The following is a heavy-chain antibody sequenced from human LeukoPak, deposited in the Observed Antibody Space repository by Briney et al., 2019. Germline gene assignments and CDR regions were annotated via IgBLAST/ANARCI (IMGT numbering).Heavy chain of an antibody. CDR3: ARGVIAARPDYYYYMDV. J-gene: IGHJ6*03. CDR1: GGTFSSYA. D-gene: IGHD6-6*01. CDR2: IILIFGTA. Sequence: ASVKVSCKASGGTFSSYAISWVRQAPGQGLEWMGGIILIFGTANYAQKFQGRVTITTDESTSTAYMELSSLRSEDTAVYYCARGVIAARPDYYYYMDVWGKGTTVTVSS. V-gene: IGHV1-69*05.